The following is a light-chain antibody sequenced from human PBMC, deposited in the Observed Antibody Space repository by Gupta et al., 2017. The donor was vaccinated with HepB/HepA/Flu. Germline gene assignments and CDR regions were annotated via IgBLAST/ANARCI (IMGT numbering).Light chain of an antibody. CDR3: QPRTDGLPHVT. Sequence: EIVLTQSPATLSLSPGERVTLSCRASENVRSHLAWYQQKLGQAPRLLISDASNRATCVPPRFSGSAAGTDGTLTISSREPEDFAVYYRQPRTDGLPHVTFGAGTKVEIK. J-gene: IGKJ4*01. V-gene: IGKV3-11*01. CDR2: DAS. CDR1: ENVRSH.